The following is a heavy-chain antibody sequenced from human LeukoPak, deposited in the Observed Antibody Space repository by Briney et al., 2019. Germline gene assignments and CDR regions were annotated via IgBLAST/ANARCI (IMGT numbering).Heavy chain of an antibody. CDR2: VYYGGST. CDR3: ARQVCGGGCFHFDY. J-gene: IGHJ4*02. V-gene: IGHV4-39*01. CDR1: GGSISSSNCY. Sequence: PSETLSLTCTVSGGSISSSNCYWGWIRQPPGKGLEWIGTVYYGGSTYYNPSLRSRITISVDTSKNQCSLKLSSVTAADTAVYYCARQVCGGGCFHFDYWGQGTLVTVSS. D-gene: IGHD2-21*02.